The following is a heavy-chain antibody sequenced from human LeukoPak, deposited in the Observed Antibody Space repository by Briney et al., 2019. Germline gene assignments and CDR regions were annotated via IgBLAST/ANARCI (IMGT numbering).Heavy chain of an antibody. Sequence: PGGSLRLSCAASGFTFGSYSMNWVRQAPGKGLEWVSSISSSSSYIYYADSVKGRFTISRDNAKNSLYLQMNSLRAEDTAVYYCARDPFTYYYGSGSYSPGYFDYWGQGTLVTVSS. V-gene: IGHV3-21*01. CDR1: GFTFGSYS. CDR2: ISSSSSYI. CDR3: ARDPFTYYYGSGSYSPGYFDY. D-gene: IGHD3-10*01. J-gene: IGHJ4*02.